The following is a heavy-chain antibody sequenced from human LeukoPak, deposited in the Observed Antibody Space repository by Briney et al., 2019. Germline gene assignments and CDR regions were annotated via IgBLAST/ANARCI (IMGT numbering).Heavy chain of an antibody. Sequence: SETLSLTCAVYGGSSSGYYWSWIRQPPGKGLEWIGEINHSGSTNYNPSLKSRVTISVDTSKNQFSLKLSSVTAADTAVYYCARDRRDYDYVWGSYRYAREIDYWGQGTLVTVSS. J-gene: IGHJ4*02. CDR3: ARDRRDYDYVWGSYRYAREIDY. CDR1: GGSSSGYY. D-gene: IGHD3-16*02. CDR2: INHSGST. V-gene: IGHV4-34*01.